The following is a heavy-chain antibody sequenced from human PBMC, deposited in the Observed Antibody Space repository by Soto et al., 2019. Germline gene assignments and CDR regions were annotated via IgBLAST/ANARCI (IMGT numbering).Heavy chain of an antibody. CDR2: INAGNGNT. Sequence: ASVKVSCKASGYTFTSCAMHWVRQAPGQRLEWMGWINAGNGNTKYSQKFQGRVTITRDTSASTAYMELSSLRSEDTAVYYCARVYDSSGFYYYYGMDVWGQGTTVTVSS. CDR1: GYTFTSCA. D-gene: IGHD3-22*01. CDR3: ARVYDSSGFYYYYGMDV. J-gene: IGHJ6*02. V-gene: IGHV1-3*01.